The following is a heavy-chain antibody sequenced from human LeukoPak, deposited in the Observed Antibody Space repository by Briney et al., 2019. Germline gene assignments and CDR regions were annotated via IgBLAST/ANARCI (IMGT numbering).Heavy chain of an antibody. V-gene: IGHV3-30*02. CDR2: IRYDGSNK. Sequence: PGGSLRLSCAASGFTFSSYGMHWVRQAPGKGLEWVAFIRYDGSNKYYADSVTGRFTISRDNSKNTMYLQMTSLRAEDTAVYYCANLTAAMRGAGYYYYYMDVWGKGTTVTISS. J-gene: IGHJ6*03. CDR1: GFTFSSYG. D-gene: IGHD2-2*01. CDR3: ANLTAAMRGAGYYYYYMDV.